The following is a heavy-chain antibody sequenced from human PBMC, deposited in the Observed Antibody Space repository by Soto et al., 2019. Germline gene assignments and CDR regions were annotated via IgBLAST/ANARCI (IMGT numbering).Heavy chain of an antibody. CDR2: IKSKTDGGTT. Sequence: EVQLVESGGGLVQPGGSLRLSCAASGFTFSNAWMSWVRQAPGKGLEWVGRIKSKTDGGTTDYAAPVKGRFTISRDDSKNTLYLQMNSLKTEDTAVYYCTTDHDFWSGYYDYFDYWGQGTLVTVSS. J-gene: IGHJ4*02. V-gene: IGHV3-15*01. CDR1: GFTFSNAW. D-gene: IGHD3-3*01. CDR3: TTDHDFWSGYYDYFDY.